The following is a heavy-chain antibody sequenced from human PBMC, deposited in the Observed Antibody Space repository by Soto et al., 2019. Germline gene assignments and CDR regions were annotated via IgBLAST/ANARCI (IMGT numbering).Heavy chain of an antibody. Sequence: GESLKICCKASGYTYTNYWLGWVRQMPGKGLEWMGILYPGDSDTRYSPSFEGQVTISADKSITTAYLQWSSLRASDTDMYYCARLHSGTARPDYWGQGTQVTV. CDR2: LYPGDSDT. V-gene: IGHV5-51*01. CDR1: GYTYTNYW. CDR3: ARLHSGTARPDY. D-gene: IGHD6-19*01. J-gene: IGHJ4*02.